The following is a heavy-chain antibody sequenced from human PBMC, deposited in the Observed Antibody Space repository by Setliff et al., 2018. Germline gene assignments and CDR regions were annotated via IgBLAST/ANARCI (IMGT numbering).Heavy chain of an antibody. D-gene: IGHD6-13*01. J-gene: IGHJ6*03. Sequence: SETLSLTCTVSNGSISSGNYFWGWIRQPPGKGLEWMGSIFYTGSTYYSPSLKSRVTMSIDTSKNQFTLNLNSVTAADTAVYYCARQPYSTTYYYYYYYMDVWGKGTTVTVSS. CDR2: IFYTGST. V-gene: IGHV4-39*01. CDR1: NGSISSGNYF. CDR3: ARQPYSTTYYYYYYYMDV.